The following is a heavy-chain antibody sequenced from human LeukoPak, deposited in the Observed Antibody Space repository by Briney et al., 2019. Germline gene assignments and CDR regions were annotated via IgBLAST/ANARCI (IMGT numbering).Heavy chain of an antibody. CDR2: ISSSSYI. J-gene: IGHJ4*02. D-gene: IGHD3-16*01. V-gene: IGHV3-21*01. CDR3: ARATWGSYFDY. Sequence: GGALRLSGAASGFTFSIYSMNSVRHAPGKGLEWVSSISSSSYIYYADSVKGRFTISRDNAKNSLYLQMNSLRAEDTAVYYCARATWGSYFDYWGQGTLVTVSS. CDR1: GFTFSIYS.